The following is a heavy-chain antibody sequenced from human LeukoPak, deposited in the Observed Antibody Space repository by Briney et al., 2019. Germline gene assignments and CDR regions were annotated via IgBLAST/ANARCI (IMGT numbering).Heavy chain of an antibody. CDR2: IYHSGGT. J-gene: IGHJ4*02. D-gene: IGHD6-13*01. V-gene: IGHV4-59*01. CDR3: ASFGFAARGTHYLDY. CDR1: GGSISSFY. Sequence: SETLSLTCTVSGGSISSFYWSWTRQRPGKGLEGSGYIYHSGGTNSNTSLKSRVTISLDKCKNQFSRKLTYITAAGTAVYYCASFGFAARGTHYLDYWSQGTLVTVSS.